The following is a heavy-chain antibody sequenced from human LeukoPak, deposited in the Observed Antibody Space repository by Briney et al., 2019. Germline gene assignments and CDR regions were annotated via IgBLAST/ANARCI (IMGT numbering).Heavy chain of an antibody. CDR3: ARDSSGLNWFDP. J-gene: IGHJ5*02. Sequence: SSETLSLTCAVYGGSFSGYYWSLIRQPPGKGLEWIGYISYSGSTNYNPSLKSRVTISVDTSKNQFSLKLSSVTAADTAVYYCARDSSGLNWFDPWGQGTLVTVSS. D-gene: IGHD6-19*01. V-gene: IGHV4-59*01. CDR1: GGSFSGYY. CDR2: ISYSGST.